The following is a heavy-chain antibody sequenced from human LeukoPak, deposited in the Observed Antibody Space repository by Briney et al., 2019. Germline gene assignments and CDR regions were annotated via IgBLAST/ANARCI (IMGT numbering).Heavy chain of an antibody. D-gene: IGHD3-3*01. V-gene: IGHV3-7*01. CDR1: GFTFSNYW. CDR2: IKKDRSET. Sequence: GRSLRLSCAASGFTFSNYWMSWVRRAPGKWLEWVAKIKKDRSETYYVDSVRGRFTIYRDNAKKSLYLQMNSLRAEDTAVYYCARDFWGAYRVDYFDYWGQGTLVTVSS. J-gene: IGHJ4*02. CDR3: ARDFWGAYRVDYFDY.